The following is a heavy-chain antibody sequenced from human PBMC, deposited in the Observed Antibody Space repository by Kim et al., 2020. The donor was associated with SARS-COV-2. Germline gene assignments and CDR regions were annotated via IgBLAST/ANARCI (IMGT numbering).Heavy chain of an antibody. V-gene: IGHV7-4-1*02. J-gene: IGHJ4*02. CDR2: INTNTGNP. D-gene: IGHD3-22*01. Sequence: ASVKVSCKASGYTFTSYAMNWVRQAPGQGLEWMGWINTNTGNPTYAQGFTGRFVFSLDTSVSTAYLQISSLKAEDTAVYYCARGLGGYYDSSGIGGVDYWGQGTLVTVSS. CDR1: GYTFTSYA. CDR3: ARGLGGYYDSSGIGGVDY.